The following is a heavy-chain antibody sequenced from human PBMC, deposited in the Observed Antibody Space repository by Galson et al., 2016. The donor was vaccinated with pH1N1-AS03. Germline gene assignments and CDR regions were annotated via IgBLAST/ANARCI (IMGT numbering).Heavy chain of an antibody. J-gene: IGHJ4*02. D-gene: IGHD7-27*01. Sequence: SLRLSCAASGFTFTGYWMSWVRRAPGKGLEWVANIKGDGSEKVYVDSVKGRFTISRDNAKNSLYLQMDSLRAEDTAVYYCARTNWFDYWGQGTLVTVSS. CDR2: IKGDGSEK. CDR1: GFTFTGYW. CDR3: ARTNWFDY. V-gene: IGHV3-7*01.